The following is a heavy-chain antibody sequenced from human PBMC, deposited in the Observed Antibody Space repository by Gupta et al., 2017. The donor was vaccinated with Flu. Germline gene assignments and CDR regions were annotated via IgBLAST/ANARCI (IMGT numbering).Heavy chain of an antibody. D-gene: IGHD4-4*01. V-gene: IGHV3-23*01. CDR3: TPSTPGSVTY. CDR2: ISGSGIST. J-gene: IGHJ4*02. Sequence: MRCMRQGSGKGMYWVSSISGSGISTNYAVSVKGRFTSSRDNSKNTLFLQLNSLRDEDAAVYYGTPSTPGSVTYWGQGTLVTVSS.